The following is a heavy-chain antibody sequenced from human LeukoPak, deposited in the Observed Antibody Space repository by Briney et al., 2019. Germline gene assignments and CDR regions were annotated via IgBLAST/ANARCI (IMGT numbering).Heavy chain of an antibody. D-gene: IGHD4-17*01. J-gene: IGHJ5*02. V-gene: IGHV4-61*02. CDR3: ARTISSTVTTGYFDP. CDR1: GGSISSGSYY. CDR2: IYTSGST. Sequence: SVTLSLTCTVSGGSISSGSYYWSWIRQPAGKGLEWIGRIYTSGSTNYNPSLKSRVTISVDTSKNQFSLKLSSVTAADTAVYYCARTISSTVTTGYFDPWGQGTLVTVSS.